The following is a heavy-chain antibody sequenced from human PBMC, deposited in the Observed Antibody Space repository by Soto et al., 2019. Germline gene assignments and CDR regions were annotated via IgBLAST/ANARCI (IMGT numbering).Heavy chain of an antibody. V-gene: IGHV4-31*03. CDR1: GGSISSGGYY. Sequence: SETLSLTCTVSGGSISSGGYYWIWIRHHPGKGLEWIGYIYYSGSTYYNPSLKSRVTISVDTSKNQFSLKLSSVTAADTAVYYCARGIQVVYANYFDYWGQGTLVTVSS. D-gene: IGHD2-8*02. CDR3: ARGIQVVYANYFDY. J-gene: IGHJ4*02. CDR2: IYYSGST.